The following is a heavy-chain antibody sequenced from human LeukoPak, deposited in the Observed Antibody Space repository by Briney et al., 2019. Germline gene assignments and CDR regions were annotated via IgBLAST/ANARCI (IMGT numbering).Heavy chain of an antibody. V-gene: IGHV3-33*06. CDR2: IWYDGSNK. J-gene: IGHJ4*02. CDR3: AKGGGDDTYFDY. CDR1: GFTFSSYG. Sequence: PGGSLRLSCAASGFTFSSYGMHWVRQAPGKGLEWVAVIWYDGSNKYYADSVKGRFTISRDNSKNTLYLQMNSLRAEHTAVYYCAKGGGDDTYFDYWGQGTLVTVSS. D-gene: IGHD2-21*02.